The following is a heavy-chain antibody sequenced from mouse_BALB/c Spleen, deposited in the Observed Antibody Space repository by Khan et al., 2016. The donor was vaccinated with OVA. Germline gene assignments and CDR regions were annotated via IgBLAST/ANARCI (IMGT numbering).Heavy chain of an antibody. D-gene: IGHD1-1*01. CDR1: GVSLTTYD. J-gene: IGHJ4*01. Sequence: VELVESGPGLVAPSQSLSITCTVSGVSLTTYDVHWVRQPPGKGLEWLGIIWAGGNTNYNSALMSRLSISTDNSKSQVFLKMNSLQTDDTAMYCFARSTVMDYWGQGTSVTVSS. CDR2: IWAGGNT. CDR3: ARSTVMDY. V-gene: IGHV2-9*02.